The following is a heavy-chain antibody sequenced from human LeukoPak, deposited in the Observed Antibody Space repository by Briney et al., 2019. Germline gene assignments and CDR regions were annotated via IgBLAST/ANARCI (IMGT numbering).Heavy chain of an antibody. V-gene: IGHV3-23*01. CDR3: AKAGQGDN. J-gene: IGHJ4*02. Sequence: PGGSLRLSCAASGFTFTSYVMTWVRQAPGKGLEWVSSISGSGGSTWYADSVKGRFTISRDNSKTTIYLQMNSLRAEDTASYYCAKAGQGDNWGQGTLVIVSS. CDR2: ISGSGGST. CDR1: GFTFTSYV.